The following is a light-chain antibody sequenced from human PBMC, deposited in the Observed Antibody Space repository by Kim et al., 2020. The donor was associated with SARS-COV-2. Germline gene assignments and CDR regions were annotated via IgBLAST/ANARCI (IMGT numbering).Light chain of an antibody. CDR3: SAWDSRLSAWV. J-gene: IGLJ3*02. Sequence: PTATPPLTGNSNTVGNLGAFWLQQYQGHPPKVLSYRNTNRPSGISERLSSSRSGNTASLTITGLQPEDEGDYYCSAWDSRLSAWVFGGGTRLTVL. CDR2: RNT. V-gene: IGLV10-54*01. CDR1: SNTVGNLG.